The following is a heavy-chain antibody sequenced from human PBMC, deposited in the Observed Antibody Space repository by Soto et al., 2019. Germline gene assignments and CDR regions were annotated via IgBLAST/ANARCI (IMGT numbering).Heavy chain of an antibody. CDR2: IKFDGSIT. CDR3: ARGLRHSYGVDV. V-gene: IGHV3-74*01. D-gene: IGHD4-17*01. J-gene: IGHJ6*02. Sequence: PGGSLRLSCVASGFTFSDYWMHWVRQAPGKGLVWVSRIKFDGSITSHADSVKGRFTISRDNARNTVHLQMNSLRAEDTGVYYCARGLRHSYGVDVWGQGPTVTLSS. CDR1: GFTFSDYW.